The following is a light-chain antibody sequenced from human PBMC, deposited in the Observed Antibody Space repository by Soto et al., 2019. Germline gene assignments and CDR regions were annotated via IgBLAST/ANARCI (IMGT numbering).Light chain of an antibody. CDR2: DAS. CDR3: QQRFNWPLT. Sequence: EIVLTQSPVTLSLSPGERVTLSCRASQSINSYLAWYQQKPGQAPRLLIYDASNRATGTPARFSGSGSGTDFTLTISSLEPEDFAVYYCQQRFNWPLTFGQGTRLEIK. J-gene: IGKJ5*01. CDR1: QSINSY. V-gene: IGKV3-11*01.